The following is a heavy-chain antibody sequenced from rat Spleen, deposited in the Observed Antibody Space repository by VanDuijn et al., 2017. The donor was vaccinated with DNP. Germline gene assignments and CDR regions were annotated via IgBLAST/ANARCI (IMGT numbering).Heavy chain of an antibody. V-gene: IGHV4-2*01. CDR2: VNKDSSRI. J-gene: IGHJ2*01. Sequence: EVQLVESGGGLVQPGRSMKLSCAASGFNFNDYWMGWVRQAPGKGLEWIGEVNKDSSRINNSPSLKGKFTISRDNAQNTLFLQMSKLGSEDTAIYYCARGPNYGGDSDYFDYWGQGVMVTVSS. CDR3: ARGPNYGGDSDYFDY. D-gene: IGHD1-11*01. CDR1: GFNFNDYW.